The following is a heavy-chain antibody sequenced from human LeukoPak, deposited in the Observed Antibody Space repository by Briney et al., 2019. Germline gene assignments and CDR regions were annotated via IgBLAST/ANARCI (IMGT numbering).Heavy chain of an antibody. J-gene: IGHJ6*02. Sequence: GGSLRLSCAASGFTFSSYGMHWVRQAPAKGLEWVAVISYDGSNKYYANSVKGRFTISRDNSKNTLYLQMNSLRAEDTAEYYCAKGGQYQLLPYYYYGMDVWGQGTTVTVSS. CDR3: AKGGQYQLLPYYYYGMDV. CDR2: ISYDGSNK. V-gene: IGHV3-30*18. D-gene: IGHD2-2*01. CDR1: GFTFSSYG.